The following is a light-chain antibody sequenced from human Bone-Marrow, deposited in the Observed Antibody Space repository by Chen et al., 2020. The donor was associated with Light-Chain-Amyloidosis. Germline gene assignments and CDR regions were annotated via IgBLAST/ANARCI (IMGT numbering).Light chain of an antibody. CDR1: TGAVTSGHY. Sequence: QAVVTQEPSLTVSPGGTVTPTFGSSTGAVTSGHYPHWFQQKPGQAPRTLIYDTSNKHSWTPARFSGSLLGGKAALTLSGAQPEDEAEYYCLLSYTGARVFGTGTKVTVL. J-gene: IGLJ1*01. V-gene: IGLV7-46*01. CDR3: LLSYTGARV. CDR2: DTS.